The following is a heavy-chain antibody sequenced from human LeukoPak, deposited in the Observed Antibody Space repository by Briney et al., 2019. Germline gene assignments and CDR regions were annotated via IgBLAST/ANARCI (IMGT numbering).Heavy chain of an antibody. J-gene: IGHJ4*02. Sequence: GGSLRLSCAASGFTFSTYAMSWVRQAPGKGLEWVSTISGSGGSTYYADSVKGRFTISRDNSKNTLYLQMNSLRAEDTAVHYCAKPIVGATRVGYFDYWGQGTLVTVSS. CDR1: GFTFSTYA. CDR2: ISGSGGST. D-gene: IGHD1-26*01. V-gene: IGHV3-23*01. CDR3: AKPIVGATRVGYFDY.